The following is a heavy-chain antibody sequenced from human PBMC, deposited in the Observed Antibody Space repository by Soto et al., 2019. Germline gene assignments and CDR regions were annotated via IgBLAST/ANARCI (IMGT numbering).Heavy chain of an antibody. CDR1: GYTFTDYY. CDR3: TREGRVVVAAGFDF. D-gene: IGHD2-15*01. CDR2: IRPNSGDT. Sequence: ASVKVSCKASGYTFTDYYIHWVRQAPGQGLEWMGWIRPNSGDTKYAQTFQGRVTMTRDTSTSTAYMELTSLRSDDTAVYYCTREGRVVVAAGFDFWGHGTLVPVSS. J-gene: IGHJ4*01. V-gene: IGHV1-2*02.